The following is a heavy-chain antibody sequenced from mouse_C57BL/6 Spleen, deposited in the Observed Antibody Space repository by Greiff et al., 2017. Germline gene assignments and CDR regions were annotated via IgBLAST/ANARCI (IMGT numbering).Heavy chain of an antibody. CDR3: ARGGLLRWFDY. D-gene: IGHD1-1*01. J-gene: IGHJ2*01. V-gene: IGHV1-22*01. CDR2: INPNNGGT. CDR1: GYTFTDYN. Sequence: EVQLQQSGPELVKPGASVKMSCKASGYTFTDYNMHWVKQSHGKSLEWIGYINPNNGGTSYNQKFKGKATLTVNKSSSAAYMELRSLTSEDSAVYYCARGGLLRWFDYWGQGTTLTVSS.